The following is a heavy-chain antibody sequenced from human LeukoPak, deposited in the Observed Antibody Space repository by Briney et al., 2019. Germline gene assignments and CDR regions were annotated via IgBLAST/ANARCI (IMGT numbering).Heavy chain of an antibody. J-gene: IGHJ6*02. CDR2: ISGSGGST. Sequence: GGSLRLSCAASGFTFSSYAMSWVRQAPGKGLEWVSAISGSGGSTYYADSVKGRFTISRDNSKNTLYLQMNSLRAEDTAVYYCAKADGGNWDYYYYGMDVWGQGTTVTVSS. CDR1: GFTFSSYA. D-gene: IGHD4-23*01. V-gene: IGHV3-23*01. CDR3: AKADGGNWDYYYYGMDV.